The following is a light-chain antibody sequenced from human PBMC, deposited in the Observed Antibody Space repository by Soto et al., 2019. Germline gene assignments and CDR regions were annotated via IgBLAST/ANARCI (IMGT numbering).Light chain of an antibody. CDR1: QNIGTY. CDR2: SAS. J-gene: IGKJ1*01. CDR3: QESYSTPVT. Sequence: DIQMTQSPSSLSASVGDRVTITCRPSQNIGTYLNWFQQKSGIAPKLLVYSASTLRSGAPSRFSGSGSGTDFTLTISSLQPEVFATYYCQESYSTPVTFGQGTKVEIE. V-gene: IGKV1-39*01.